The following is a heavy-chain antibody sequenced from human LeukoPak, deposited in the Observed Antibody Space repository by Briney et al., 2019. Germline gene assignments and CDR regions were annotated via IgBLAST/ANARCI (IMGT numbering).Heavy chain of an antibody. CDR2: ISGSGGST. CDR1: GFTFSSYA. V-gene: IGHV3-23*01. CDR3: ARFPTSISSGWDPFGYYGMDV. D-gene: IGHD6-19*01. J-gene: IGHJ6*02. Sequence: QSGGSLRLSCAASGFTFSSYAMSWVRQAPGKGLEWVSAISGSGGSTYYADSVKGRFTISRDNAKNSLYLQMNSLRAEDTAVYYCARFPTSISSGWDPFGYYGMDVWGQGTTVTVSS.